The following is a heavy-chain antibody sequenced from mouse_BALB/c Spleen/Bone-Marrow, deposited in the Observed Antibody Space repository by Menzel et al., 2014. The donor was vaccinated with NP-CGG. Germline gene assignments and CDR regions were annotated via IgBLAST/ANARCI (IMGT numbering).Heavy chain of an antibody. Sequence: EVQGVESGGDLVKPGGSLKLPCAASGFTFSSYGMSWVRQTPDKRLEWVATISSGGSYTYYPDSVKGRFTISRDNAKNTLYLQMSSLKSEDTAMYYCARHRDAMDYWGQGTSVTVSS. CDR3: ARHRDAMDY. CDR2: ISSGGSYT. J-gene: IGHJ4*01. CDR1: GFTFSSYG. V-gene: IGHV5-6*01. D-gene: IGHD3-3*01.